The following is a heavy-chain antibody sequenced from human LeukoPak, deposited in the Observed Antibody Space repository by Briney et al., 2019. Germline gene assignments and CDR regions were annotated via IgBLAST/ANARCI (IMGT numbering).Heavy chain of an antibody. CDR2: IIPIFGTA. D-gene: IGHD3-10*01. CDR1: GGTFSSYA. CDR3: ARDSDLEYYYGSGSYYYVPNWFDP. J-gene: IGHJ5*02. V-gene: IGHV1-69*06. Sequence: GSSVKVSCKASGGTFSSYAISWVRQAPGQGLEWMGGIIPIFGTANYAQKFQGRVTITADKSTSTAYMELRSLRSDDTAVYYCARDSDLEYYYGSGSYYYVPNWFDPWGQGTLVTVSS.